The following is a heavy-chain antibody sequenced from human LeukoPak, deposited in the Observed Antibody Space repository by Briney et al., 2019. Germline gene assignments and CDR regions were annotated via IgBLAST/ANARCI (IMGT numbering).Heavy chain of an antibody. V-gene: IGHV3-11*01. CDR3: TTAPHIVVVPAAPEGAFDI. D-gene: IGHD2-2*01. J-gene: IGHJ3*02. CDR1: GFTFSDYY. CDR2: ISSSGSTI. Sequence: GGSLRLSCAASGFTFSDYYMSWIRQAPGKGLEWVSYISSSGSTIYYADSVKGRFTISRDNAKNSLYLQMNSLRAEDTAVYYCTTAPHIVVVPAAPEGAFDIWGQGTMVTVSS.